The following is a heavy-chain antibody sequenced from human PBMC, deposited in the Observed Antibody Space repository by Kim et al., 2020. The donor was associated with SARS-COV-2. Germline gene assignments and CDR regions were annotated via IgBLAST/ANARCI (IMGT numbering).Heavy chain of an antibody. CDR3: AGSGGYSCYGMDI. Sequence: GGSLRLSCAASGFSISRNYLNWVRQAPGEGLEWVSVIYSGGSTLYADSVKGRFTVSRDISKSTVYLQMNSLRADDTAVYYCAGSGGYSCYGMDIWGQGTTVTVSS. D-gene: IGHD5-12*01. J-gene: IGHJ6*02. CDR1: GFSISRNY. V-gene: IGHV3-53*01. CDR2: IYSGGST.